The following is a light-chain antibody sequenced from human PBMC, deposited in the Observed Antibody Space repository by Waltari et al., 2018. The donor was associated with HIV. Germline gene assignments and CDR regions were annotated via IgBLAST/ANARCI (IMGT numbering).Light chain of an antibody. J-gene: IGKJ1*01. Sequence: IQMTQSPSSLPESVGDRVTITCRASQGIGTDLGWYQQKPGRAPKLLIYRASSLHCGVPSRFSGSGSGTHFSLTISSLQPEDFATYYCLQDYNYPWTFGQGTKVEVK. V-gene: IGKV1-6*01. CDR2: RAS. CDR1: QGIGTD. CDR3: LQDYNYPWT.